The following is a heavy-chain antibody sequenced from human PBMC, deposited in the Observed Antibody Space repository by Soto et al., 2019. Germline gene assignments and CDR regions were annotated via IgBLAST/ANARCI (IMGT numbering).Heavy chain of an antibody. CDR1: GGTLSSHA. D-gene: IGHD3-3*01. Sequence: SMEVSRKAFGGTLSSHAISRGRHAPGQRPEWMGGIIPIFGTANYAQKFQGRVTITADESTSTAYMELSSLRSEDTAVYYCAREGGVTIFSVNYYYYGMDVWGQGTTVTVSS. CDR2: IIPIFGTA. J-gene: IGHJ6*02. V-gene: IGHV1-69*01. CDR3: AREGGVTIFSVNYYYYGMDV.